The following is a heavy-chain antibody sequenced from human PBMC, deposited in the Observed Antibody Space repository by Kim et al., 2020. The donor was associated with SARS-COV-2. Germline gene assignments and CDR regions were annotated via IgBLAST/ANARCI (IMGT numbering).Heavy chain of an antibody. CDR2: IRSDGINK. CDR1: GFTLSAYA. J-gene: IGHJ5*02. V-gene: IGHV3-30*01. Sequence: GGSLRLSCAASGFTLSAYAMHWVRQAPGKGFEWVAVIRSDGINKYYAYTVKGRFTISTDSSRNTRYLQMDSLRVEDTALYYCARINRYFSGTYRFDPWGQGTLVSVSS. CDR3: ARINRYFSGTYRFDP. D-gene: IGHD3-10*01.